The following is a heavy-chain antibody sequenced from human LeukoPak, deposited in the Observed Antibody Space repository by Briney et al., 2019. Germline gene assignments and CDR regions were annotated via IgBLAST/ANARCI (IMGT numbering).Heavy chain of an antibody. D-gene: IGHD3-22*01. CDR2: INPSGGST. J-gene: IGHJ4*02. CDR1: GYTFTNYN. V-gene: IGHV1-46*04. Sequence: ASVKVSCKASGYTFTNYNIHWVRQAPGQGFEWMGIINPSGGSTSYAQRLEGRVTMTRDTSTSTVYMELSSLRSEDTAVYYCARGNYYDSSGYNYWGQGTLVTVSS. CDR3: ARGNYYDSSGYNY.